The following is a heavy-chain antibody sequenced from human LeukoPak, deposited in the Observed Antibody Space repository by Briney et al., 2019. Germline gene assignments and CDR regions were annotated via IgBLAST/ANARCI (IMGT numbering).Heavy chain of an antibody. Sequence: ASVKVSCKASGYTFTAYYMHWVRQAPGQGPEWLGWINPNSGGANYAQKFQGRVTVTRDTSITTGYMELSRLTSDDTAVYYCARGLYYYGSGRDWGQGTLVTVSS. J-gene: IGHJ4*02. V-gene: IGHV1-2*02. D-gene: IGHD3-10*01. CDR2: INPNSGGA. CDR3: ARGLYYYGSGRD. CDR1: GYTFTAYY.